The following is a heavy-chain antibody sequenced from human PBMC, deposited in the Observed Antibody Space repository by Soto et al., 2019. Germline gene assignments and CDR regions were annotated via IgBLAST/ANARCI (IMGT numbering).Heavy chain of an antibody. CDR2: IKSKTDGGTT. CDR1: AFPFSSYA. V-gene: IGHV3-15*01. J-gene: IGHJ6*02. Sequence: VQLVESGGGVVQPGRSLRLSCAASAFPFSSYAMHWVRQAPGKGLEWVGRIKSKTDGGTTDYAAPVKGRFTISRDDSKNTLYLQMNSLKTEDTAVYYCTTGVRDSSGSMRLYYYYDMDVWGQGTTVTVSS. D-gene: IGHD3-22*01. CDR3: TTGVRDSSGSMRLYYYYDMDV.